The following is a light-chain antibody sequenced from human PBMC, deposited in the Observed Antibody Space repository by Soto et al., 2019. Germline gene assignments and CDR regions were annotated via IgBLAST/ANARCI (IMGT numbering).Light chain of an antibody. J-gene: IGKJ5*01. CDR1: QSVSSSY. CDR3: QQYGSSIT. CDR2: GAS. Sequence: EIVLTQSPGNLSLSPGERATLSWRASQSVSSSYLAWYQQKPGQAPRLLIYGASSRATGIPDRFSGSGSGTDFTLTISRLEPEDFAVYYCQQYGSSITFGQGTRLEIK. V-gene: IGKV3-20*01.